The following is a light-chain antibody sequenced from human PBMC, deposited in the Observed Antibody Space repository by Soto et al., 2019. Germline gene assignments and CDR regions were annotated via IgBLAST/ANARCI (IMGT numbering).Light chain of an antibody. CDR1: QGVSSN. J-gene: IGKJ4*01. CDR2: GAS. V-gene: IGKV3-15*01. Sequence: VMTQGPATLSVSPGARATLSCRASQGVSSNLAWYQQKPGQAPRLLIYGASTRATGIPARFSGSGSGTDFTLSIRGLQSEDFAVYYCQQYNNWPPLTFGGGTKVDIK. CDR3: QQYNNWPPLT.